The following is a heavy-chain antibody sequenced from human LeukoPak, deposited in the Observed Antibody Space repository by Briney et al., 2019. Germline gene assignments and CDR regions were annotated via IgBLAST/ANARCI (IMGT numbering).Heavy chain of an antibody. CDR2: IYDSGST. D-gene: IGHD3-22*01. CDR1: GGSVSSGSYY. J-gene: IGHJ4*02. Sequence: SETLSLTCTVSGGSVSSGSYYWSWIRQPPGKGLEWIGYIYDSGSTNYNPSLKSRVTISVDTSKNQFSLKLSSVTAADTAVYYCARDPSGYFNYWGQGTMVTVSS. V-gene: IGHV4-61*01. CDR3: ARDPSGYFNY.